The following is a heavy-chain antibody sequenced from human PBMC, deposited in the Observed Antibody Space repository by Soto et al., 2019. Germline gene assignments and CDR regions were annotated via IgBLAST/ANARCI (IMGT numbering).Heavy chain of an antibody. J-gene: IGHJ6*02. V-gene: IGHV3-23*01. CDR1: GFAFSRQA. CDR2: ISGSGSTL. Sequence: DEQLLESGGGLVQPGGSLRLSCAATGFAFSRQAMSWVRQAPGKGLEWVSGISGSGSTLYYADSVKGRFTISRDNSMNTLYLQMNSLRAADTAVYYCANVLIWFGQRFGLDVWGQGTTVTVSS. CDR3: ANVLIWFGQRFGLDV. D-gene: IGHD3-10*01.